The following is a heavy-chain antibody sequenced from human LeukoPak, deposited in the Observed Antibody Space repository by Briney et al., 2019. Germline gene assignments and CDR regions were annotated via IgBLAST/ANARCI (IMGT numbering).Heavy chain of an antibody. J-gene: IGHJ4*02. V-gene: IGHV3-30*02. D-gene: IGHD6-13*01. CDR2: IRYDGSNK. CDR3: AKAEVAAAGIDY. Sequence: GGSLRLSCAASGFTFSSYGMHWVRQAPGKGLEWVAFIRYDGSNKYYADSVKGRFTISRDNSKNTLYLQMNSLRAEDTAVYYCAKAEVAAAGIDYWGQGTLVTVSS. CDR1: GFTFSSYG.